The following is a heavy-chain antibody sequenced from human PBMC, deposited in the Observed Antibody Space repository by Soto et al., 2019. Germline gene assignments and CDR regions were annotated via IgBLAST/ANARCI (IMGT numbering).Heavy chain of an antibody. D-gene: IGHD2-8*01. Sequence: QVQLVQSGAEVKEPGASVRVSCKASGYDFTNYGINWVRQAPGQGLEWMGWVSVYNGNTNFVQKFWGRVSMTADTSTNTAYMDLRGLTSDDTAVYYCARGDCSEGACFTWNPTGWLDPWGQGTLVTVSS. CDR1: GYDFTNYG. CDR2: VSVYNGNT. CDR3: ARGDCSEGACFTWNPTGWLDP. V-gene: IGHV1-18*01. J-gene: IGHJ5*02.